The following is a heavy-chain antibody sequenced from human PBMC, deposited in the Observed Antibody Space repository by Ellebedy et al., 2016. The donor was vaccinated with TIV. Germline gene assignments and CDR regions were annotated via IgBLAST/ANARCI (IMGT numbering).Heavy chain of an antibody. D-gene: IGHD2-2*01. J-gene: IGHJ4*02. V-gene: IGHV4-30-4*01. CDR1: GGSISSGDYY. Sequence: LRLXXTVSGGSISSGDYYWSWIRQPPGKGLEWIGYIYYSGSTYYNPSLKSRVTISVDTSKNQFSLKLSSVTAADTAVYYCARVYCSSTSCYFDYWGQGTLVTVSS. CDR3: ARVYCSSTSCYFDY. CDR2: IYYSGST.